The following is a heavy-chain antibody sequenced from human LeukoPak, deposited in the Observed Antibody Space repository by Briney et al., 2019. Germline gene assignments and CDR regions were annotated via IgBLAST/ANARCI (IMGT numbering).Heavy chain of an antibody. J-gene: IGHJ4*02. Sequence: SETLSLTCTVSGDSLSSYYRSWLRQPPGKGLAWIGYIYYSGTTNYNPSLQSRVTISLDASQNQFSLKLSSVTAADTAVYYCARQGYSSGFYYFDYWGQGTLVTVSS. D-gene: IGHD6-19*01. CDR1: GDSLSSYY. CDR3: ARQGYSSGFYYFDY. CDR2: IYYSGTT. V-gene: IGHV4-59*01.